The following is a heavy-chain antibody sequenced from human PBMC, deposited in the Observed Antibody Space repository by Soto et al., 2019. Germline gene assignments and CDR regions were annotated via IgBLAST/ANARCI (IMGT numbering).Heavy chain of an antibody. D-gene: IGHD3-10*01. CDR3: ARGASGTSKLDY. Sequence: EVQLVESGGGLLQPGGSLRLSCAASGFTFSSHWMHWVRQSPGKGLVWVSRVNFDGSTTNYADSVKGRLTISRDNAKNTVYLQMNSLRAEDTAVYYCARGASGTSKLDYWGQGTLVTVSS. J-gene: IGHJ4*02. CDR2: VNFDGSTT. V-gene: IGHV3-74*01. CDR1: GFTFSSHW.